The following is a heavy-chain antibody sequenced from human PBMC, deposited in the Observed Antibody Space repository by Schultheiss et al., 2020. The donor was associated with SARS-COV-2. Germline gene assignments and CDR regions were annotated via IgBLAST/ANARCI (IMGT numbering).Heavy chain of an antibody. D-gene: IGHD6-13*01. V-gene: IGHV3-11*01. CDR1: GFTFSDYY. CDR2: ISSSGSTI. Sequence: GGSLRLSCAASGFTFSDYYMSWIRQAPGKGLEWVSYISSSGSTIYYADSVKGRFTISRDNAKNSLYLQMNSLRAEDTALYYCAKGIQQLAPSPYYYYGMDVWGQGTTVTVSS. CDR3: AKGIQQLAPSPYYYYGMDV. J-gene: IGHJ6*02.